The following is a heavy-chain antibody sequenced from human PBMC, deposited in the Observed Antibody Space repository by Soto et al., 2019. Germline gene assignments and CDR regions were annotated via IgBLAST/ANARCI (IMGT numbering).Heavy chain of an antibody. CDR1: GGSISSYY. D-gene: IGHD3-22*01. Sequence: QVQLQESGPGLVKPSETLSLTCTVSGGSISSYYWSWIRQPPGKGLEWIGYIYYSGSTNYNPSLKSRVTLSVDTSKNQFSLKLSSVTAADTAVYYCARHEFTMIVWAFDIWGQGTMVTVSS. CDR2: IYYSGST. J-gene: IGHJ3*02. V-gene: IGHV4-59*08. CDR3: ARHEFTMIVWAFDI.